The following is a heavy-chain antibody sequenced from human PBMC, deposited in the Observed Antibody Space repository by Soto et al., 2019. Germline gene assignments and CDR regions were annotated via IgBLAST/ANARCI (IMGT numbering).Heavy chain of an antibody. CDR2: ISSSSRYI. CDR1: GFIFSSYS. Sequence: EVQLVESGGGLVKPGGSLRLSCADSGFIFSSYSMNWVRQAPGKGLEWVSSISSSSRYIYYADSVKGRFTVSRDNSKNSGYLQINSGRAEGTAVYFCASGDYFRIGYYFDCWGEGISVTACS. D-gene: IGHD3-9*01. CDR3: ASGDYFRIGYYFDC. V-gene: IGHV3-21*01. J-gene: IGHJ4*02.